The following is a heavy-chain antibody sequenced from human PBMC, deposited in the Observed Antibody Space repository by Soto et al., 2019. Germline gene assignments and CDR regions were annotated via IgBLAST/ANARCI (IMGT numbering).Heavy chain of an antibody. CDR2: IYADGTT. CDR1: GFAVSNSY. Sequence: EVQLVETGGGLIQPGGSLSLSCAASGFAVSNSYMSWVRQAPGKGLEWVSVIYADGTTHSADSVRGRFTISTDSSRNTVYLQMNNLRAEDTAVYYCARDWNGDSVIEHWGQGTLVTVSS. CDR3: ARDWNGDSVIEH. J-gene: IGHJ1*01. V-gene: IGHV3-53*02. D-gene: IGHD4-17*01.